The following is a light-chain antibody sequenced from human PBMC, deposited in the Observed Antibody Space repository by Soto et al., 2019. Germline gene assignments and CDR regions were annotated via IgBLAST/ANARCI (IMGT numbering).Light chain of an antibody. J-gene: IGLJ1*01. Sequence: SFSGSTSNIGSNYVYWYQQLPGTAPKLLIYRNNQRPSGVPDRFSGSKSGTSASLAISGLRSDDEADYFCATWDDSLNGFYVFGTGTKVTVL. V-gene: IGLV1-47*01. CDR3: ATWDDSLNGFYV. CDR2: RNN. CDR1: TSNIGSNY.